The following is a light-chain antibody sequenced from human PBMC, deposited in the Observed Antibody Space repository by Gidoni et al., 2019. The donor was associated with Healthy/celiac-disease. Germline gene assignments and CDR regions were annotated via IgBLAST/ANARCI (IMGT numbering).Light chain of an antibody. CDR1: SSDVGGYNY. V-gene: IGLV2-8*01. J-gene: IGLJ2*01. Sequence: QSALTQPPSASGSPGQSVTIPCTGPSSDVGGYNYVSWYQQHSGKAPKLMLYEVSKRPSGVPDRFSGSKSGNTASLTVFGLQAEDEADYYCSSYAGSNNLVFGGGTKLTVL. CDR3: SSYAGSNNLV. CDR2: EVS.